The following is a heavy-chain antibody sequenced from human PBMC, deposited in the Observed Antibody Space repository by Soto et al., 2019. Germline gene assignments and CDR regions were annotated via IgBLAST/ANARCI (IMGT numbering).Heavy chain of an antibody. CDR3: ARHDDGVADAFDI. Sequence: PSETLSLTCTVSGGSISSSSYYWGWIRQPPGKGLEWIGSIYYSGSTYYNPSLKSRVTISVDTSKNQFSLKLSSVTAADTAVYYCARHDDGVADAFDIWGQETMVTVSS. CDR1: GGSISSSSYY. V-gene: IGHV4-39*01. J-gene: IGHJ3*02. CDR2: IYYSGST. D-gene: IGHD2-8*01.